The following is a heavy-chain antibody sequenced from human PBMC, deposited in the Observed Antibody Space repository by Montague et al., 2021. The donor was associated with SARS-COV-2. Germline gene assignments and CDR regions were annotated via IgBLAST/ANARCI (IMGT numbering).Heavy chain of an antibody. D-gene: IGHD6-6*01. CDR2: INRSGST. CDR1: GGSFSDYY. CDR3: ARTPTRPLSLDS. J-gene: IGHJ4*02. V-gene: IGHV4-34*01. Sequence: SETLSLTCAVYGGSFSDYYWSWIRQPPGKGLEWIGEINRSGSTNYIPSLKSRVTISVDTSKNQFSLNLNSVTAADTAIYYCARTPTRPLSLDSWGQGTLVTVSS.